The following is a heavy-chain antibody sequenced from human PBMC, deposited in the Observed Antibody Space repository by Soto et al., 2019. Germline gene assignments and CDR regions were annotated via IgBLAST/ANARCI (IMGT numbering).Heavy chain of an antibody. D-gene: IGHD1-1*01. CDR3: ARGRYGDY. J-gene: IGHJ4*02. CDR1: GYAFITYG. CDR2: ISAHNGNT. Sequence: QVHLVQSGAEVKKPGASVKVSCKGSGYAFITYGITWVRQAPGQGLEWMGWISAHNGNTNYAQKLQGRVTATRDTSTSTAYMELRSLRSDDTAVYYCARGRYGDYWGQGALVTVSS. V-gene: IGHV1-18*01.